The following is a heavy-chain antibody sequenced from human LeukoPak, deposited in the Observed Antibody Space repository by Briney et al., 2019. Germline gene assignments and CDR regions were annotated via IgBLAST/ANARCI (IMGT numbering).Heavy chain of an antibody. J-gene: IGHJ4*02. CDR2: IYTSGST. CDR1: GGSISGGSYY. CDR3: AREGFDSGYDLVGHFDY. D-gene: IGHD5-12*01. V-gene: IGHV4-61*02. Sequence: PSETLSLTCTVSGGSISGGSYYWSWIRQPAGKGLEWIGRIYTSGSTNYNPSLKSRVTISVDTSKNQFSLKLSSVTAADAAVYYCAREGFDSGYDLVGHFDYWGQGTLVTVSS.